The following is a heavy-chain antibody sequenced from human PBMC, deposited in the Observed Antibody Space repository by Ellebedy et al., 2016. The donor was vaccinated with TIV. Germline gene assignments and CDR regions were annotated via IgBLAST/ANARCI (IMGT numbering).Heavy chain of an antibody. Sequence: MPSETLSLTCTVSGGSISSYYWSWIRQLPGKGMEWIGYIYYSGSTNYNPSLKSRVTISVDTSKNQFSLKMSSVTAADTAVYYCARGEVTLYYYVMDVWGQGTTVTVSS. CDR3: ARGEVTLYYYVMDV. V-gene: IGHV4-59*01. J-gene: IGHJ6*02. CDR1: GGSISSYY. CDR2: IYYSGST.